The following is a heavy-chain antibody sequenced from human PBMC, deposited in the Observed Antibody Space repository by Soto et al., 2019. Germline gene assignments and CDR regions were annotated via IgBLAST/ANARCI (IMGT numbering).Heavy chain of an antibody. CDR2: ISYDGSNK. CDR3: AKDNDYDSSGAGY. Sequence: QVQLVESGGGVVQPGRSLRLSCAASGFTFSSYGMHWVRQAPGKGLEWVAVISYDGSNKYYADSVKGRFTISRDNSKNTLYLQMNRLRAEDTAVYYCAKDNDYDSSGAGYWGQGTLVTVSS. J-gene: IGHJ4*02. D-gene: IGHD3-22*01. V-gene: IGHV3-30*18. CDR1: GFTFSSYG.